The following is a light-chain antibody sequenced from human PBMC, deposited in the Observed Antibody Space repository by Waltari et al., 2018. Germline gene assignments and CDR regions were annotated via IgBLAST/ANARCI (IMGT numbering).Light chain of an antibody. J-gene: IGKJ1*01. CDR3: QQYNNWPRT. Sequence: EIVMTQSPATLSVSPGERATLSCRASQNVGSNLAWYHQKPGQAPRLLVYGASTRATGIPARFSGSGSGTEFTLTISSLQSEDFAVYYCQQYNNWPRTFGQGTTVEIK. CDR1: QNVGSN. V-gene: IGKV3-15*01. CDR2: GAS.